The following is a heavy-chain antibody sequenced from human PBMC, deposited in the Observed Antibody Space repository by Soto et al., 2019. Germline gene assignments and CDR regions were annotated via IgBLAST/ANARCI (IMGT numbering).Heavy chain of an antibody. CDR3: ARGLLWFGESYYYGMDV. J-gene: IGHJ6*02. D-gene: IGHD3-10*01. V-gene: IGHV4-59*01. CDR2: IYYSGST. CDR1: VGSISIYY. Sequence: PSETLSLTWTVSVGSISIYYWSCSRQPPGKGLEWIGYIYYSGSTNYNPSLKSRVTISVDTSKNQFSLKLSSVTAADTAVYYCARGLLWFGESYYYGMDVWGQGTTVTVSS.